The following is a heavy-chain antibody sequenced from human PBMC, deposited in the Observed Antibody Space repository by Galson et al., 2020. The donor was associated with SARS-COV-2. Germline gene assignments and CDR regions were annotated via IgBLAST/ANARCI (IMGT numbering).Heavy chain of an antibody. V-gene: IGHV1-18*01. Sequence: ASAKVSCKASGYTFNKYSVSWVRQDPGQGLEWMGWISAYDGNTNYAQKVQDRVTMTTDTSTSTSYMQLRSLRSDDTAVYFCARAQLDYWGQGTLVTVSS. CDR2: ISAYDGNT. CDR3: ARAQLDY. CDR1: GYTFNKYS. J-gene: IGHJ4*02.